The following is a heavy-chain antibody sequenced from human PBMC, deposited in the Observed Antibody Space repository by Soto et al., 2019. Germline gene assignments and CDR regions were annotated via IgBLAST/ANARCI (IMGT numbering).Heavy chain of an antibody. CDR3: ARVQALGDHYFDY. D-gene: IGHD3-10*01. V-gene: IGHV4-4*02. J-gene: IGHJ4*02. CDR2: IYHSGST. CDR1: SGSISSSNW. Sequence: QVQLQESGPGLVKPSGTLSLTCAVSSGSISSSNWWSWVRQHPGKGLEWIGEIYHSGSTNYNPPLKSRVTSSVDKSKTQCSLKLSSGTAADTAVYYCARVQALGDHYFDYWGQGTLVTVSS.